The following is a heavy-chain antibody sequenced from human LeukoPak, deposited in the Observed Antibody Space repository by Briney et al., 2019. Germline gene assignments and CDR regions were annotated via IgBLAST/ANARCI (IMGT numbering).Heavy chain of an antibody. CDR3: ARDYPIVGAFDY. D-gene: IGHD1-26*01. V-gene: IGHV1-69*01. CDR1: GGTFSSYA. CDR2: IIPIFGTA. J-gene: IGHJ4*02. Sequence: GSSVKVSCKASGGTFSSYAISWVRQAPGQGLEWMGGIIPIFGTANYAQKFQGRVTITADESTSTAYMELSSLRSEDTAVYYCARDYPIVGAFDYWGQGTLVTVSS.